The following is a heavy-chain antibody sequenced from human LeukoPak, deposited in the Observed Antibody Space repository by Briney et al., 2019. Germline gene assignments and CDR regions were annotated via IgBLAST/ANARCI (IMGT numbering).Heavy chain of an antibody. V-gene: IGHV3-21*01. Sequence: GGSLRLSCAASGFTFSRYNMNWVRQAPGKGLEWVSCISTSSIYIYNADSVKGRFTISRDNAKNSLYLQMNSLRAEDTAVYYCAREKETLLSITMVRGLIRRHYYMDVWGKGTTVTISS. D-gene: IGHD3-10*01. CDR2: ISTSSIYI. CDR3: AREKETLLSITMVRGLIRRHYYMDV. J-gene: IGHJ6*03. CDR1: GFTFSRYN.